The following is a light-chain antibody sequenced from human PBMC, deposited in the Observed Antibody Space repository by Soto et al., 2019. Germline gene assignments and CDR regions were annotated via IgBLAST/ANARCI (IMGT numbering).Light chain of an antibody. CDR3: QAWDNRV. CDR2: QDT. CDR1: DLGDKF. Sequence: SYELTQPPSVSVSPGQTATITCSGDDLGDKFACWYQQKPGQSPVLVIYQDTKRPSGIPERFSGSNSGNTATLTISGTQAMDEADYDCQAWDNRVFGGGTKLTVL. V-gene: IGLV3-1*01. J-gene: IGLJ3*02.